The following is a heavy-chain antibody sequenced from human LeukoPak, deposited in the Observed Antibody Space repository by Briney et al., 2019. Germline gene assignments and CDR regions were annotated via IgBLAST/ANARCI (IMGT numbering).Heavy chain of an antibody. CDR2: INSDGSST. Sequence: PGRSLRPSCAASGFIFSSYWMHWVRQAHRKGMVWVSRINSDGSSTSYADSVKGRFTISRDNSKNTVYLQMNSLRTEDTAVYYCAKTVGASTFYYYMDVWGKGTTVTVTS. J-gene: IGHJ6*03. CDR1: GFIFSSYW. V-gene: IGHV3-74*01. CDR3: AKTVGASTFYYYMDV. D-gene: IGHD1-26*01.